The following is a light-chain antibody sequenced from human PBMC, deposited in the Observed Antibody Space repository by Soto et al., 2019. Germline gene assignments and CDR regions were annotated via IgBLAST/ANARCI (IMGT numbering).Light chain of an antibody. CDR3: QQYNSYSPLS. Sequence: DIQMTQSHFTLPASFGDRVNLTCRASQSIGTRLAWYQQKPGKAPKLLIYDASRLESGVPSRFSGSGSGTAFILIISSLQPDDFASYYCQQYNSYSPLSFGGGTKVDI. CDR2: DAS. V-gene: IGKV1-5*01. J-gene: IGKJ4*01. CDR1: QSIGTR.